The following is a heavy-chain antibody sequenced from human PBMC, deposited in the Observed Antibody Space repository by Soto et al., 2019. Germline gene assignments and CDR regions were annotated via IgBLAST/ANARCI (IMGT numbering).Heavy chain of an antibody. D-gene: IGHD3-22*01. CDR2: IYYSGST. V-gene: IGHV4-30-4*01. J-gene: IGHJ4*02. Sequence: SETLSLTCTVSGGSISSGDYYWSWIRQPPGKGLEWIGYIYYSGSTYYNPSLKSRVTISVDTSKNQFSLKLSSVTAADTAVYYCARVDYYDSSGYVYWGQGTLVTVSS. CDR1: GGSISSGDYY. CDR3: ARVDYYDSSGYVY.